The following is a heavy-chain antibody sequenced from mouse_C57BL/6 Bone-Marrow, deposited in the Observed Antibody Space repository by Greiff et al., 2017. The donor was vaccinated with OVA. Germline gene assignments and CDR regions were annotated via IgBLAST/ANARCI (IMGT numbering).Heavy chain of an antibody. CDR3: TETGPWFAY. V-gene: IGHV14-4*01. Sequence: VQLKQSGAELVRPGASVKLSCTASGFSIKDDYMHWVKQRPEQGLEWIGWIDPENGDTEYASKFQGKATITADTSSNTAYLQLSSLTSEDTAVYYCTETGPWFAYWGQGTLVTVSA. D-gene: IGHD4-1*01. CDR2: IDPENGDT. CDR1: GFSIKDDY. J-gene: IGHJ3*01.